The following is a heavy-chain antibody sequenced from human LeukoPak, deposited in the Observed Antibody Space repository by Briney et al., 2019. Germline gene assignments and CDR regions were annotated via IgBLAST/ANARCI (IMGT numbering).Heavy chain of an antibody. Sequence: ASVKVSCKASGYTFTSYDINWVRQATGQGLEWMGWMNPNSGNTGYAQKFQGRATMTRNTSISTAYMELSSLRSEDTAVYYCARSARIAAAATPANYWGQGTLVTVSS. CDR3: ARSARIAAAATPANY. CDR2: MNPNSGNT. D-gene: IGHD6-13*01. CDR1: GYTFTSYD. V-gene: IGHV1-8*01. J-gene: IGHJ4*02.